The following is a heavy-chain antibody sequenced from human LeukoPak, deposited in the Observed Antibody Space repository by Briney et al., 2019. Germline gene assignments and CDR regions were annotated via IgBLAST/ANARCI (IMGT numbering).Heavy chain of an antibody. J-gene: IGHJ5*02. D-gene: IGHD1-26*01. CDR2: VYYSGNT. Sequence: SETLSLTCTVSGDSISTYYWSWIRQPPGKGLEWIGYVYYSGNTNYNPSLKSRVTISVDTSKNQFSLKLSSVTAADTAVYYCARAPLTVGDIGWVDGWGQGTLVTVSS. V-gene: IGHV4-59*01. CDR3: ARAPLTVGDIGWVDG. CDR1: GDSISTYY.